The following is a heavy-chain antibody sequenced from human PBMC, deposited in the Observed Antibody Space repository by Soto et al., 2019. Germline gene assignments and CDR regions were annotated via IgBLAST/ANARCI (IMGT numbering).Heavy chain of an antibody. CDR2: IYYSGST. CDR1: GGSISSGDYY. V-gene: IGHV4-30-4*01. J-gene: IGHJ2*01. CDR3: ARPSYLLRPGSWYFAL. Sequence: QVQLQESGPGLVKPSQTLSLTCTVSGGSISSGDYYWSWIRQPPGKGLEWIGYIYYSGSTYYNPSLKSRVTISVDTYKNQFSLKRSSVTAADTAVYYCARPSYLLRPGSWYFALWGRGTLVTVSS. D-gene: IGHD3-22*01.